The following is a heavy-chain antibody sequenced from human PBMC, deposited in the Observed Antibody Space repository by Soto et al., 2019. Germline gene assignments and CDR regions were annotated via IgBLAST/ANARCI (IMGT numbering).Heavy chain of an antibody. D-gene: IGHD3-10*01. CDR1: DGASSGHC. CDR3: ARGRGYGSGSYYHGDYYYGMDV. Sequence: VEDGASSGHCWSWIRQPPGKGREWIGEINHSGSTNYNPSLKSRVTISVDTSKNQFSLKLSSVTAADTAVYYCARGRGYGSGSYYHGDYYYGMDVWGQGTTVTV. J-gene: IGHJ6*02. V-gene: IGHV4-34*01. CDR2: INHSGST.